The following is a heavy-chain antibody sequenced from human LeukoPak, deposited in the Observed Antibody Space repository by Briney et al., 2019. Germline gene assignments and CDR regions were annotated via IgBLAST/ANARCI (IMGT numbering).Heavy chain of an antibody. CDR2: IYYSGST. D-gene: IGHD2-2*01. J-gene: IGHJ4*02. V-gene: IGHV4-59*01. CDR3: AREVPAAGVDY. CDR1: GGSISSYY. Sequence: SETLSLTCTVSGGSISSYYRSWIRQPPGKGLEWIGYIYYSGSTNYNPSLKSRVTISVDTSKNQFSLKLSSVTAADTAVYYCAREVPAAGVDYWGQGTLVTVSS.